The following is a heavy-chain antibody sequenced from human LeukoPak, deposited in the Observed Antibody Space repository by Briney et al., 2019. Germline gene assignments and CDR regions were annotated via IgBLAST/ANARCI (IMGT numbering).Heavy chain of an antibody. CDR3: ARAPEGTYYDFWSGYYPHYYYYYMDV. D-gene: IGHD3-3*01. CDR2: ISSSSTI. V-gene: IGHV3-48*04. CDR1: GFTFSSYS. J-gene: IGHJ6*03. Sequence: GGSLRLSCAASGFTFSSYSMNWVRQAPGKGLEWVSYISSSSTIYYADSVKGRFTISRDNAKNSLYLQMNSLRAEDTAVYYCARAPEGTYYDFWSGYYPHYYYYYMDVWGKGTTVTVSS.